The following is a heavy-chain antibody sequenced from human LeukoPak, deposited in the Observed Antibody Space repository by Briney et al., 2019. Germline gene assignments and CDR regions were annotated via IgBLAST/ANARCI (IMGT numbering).Heavy chain of an antibody. D-gene: IGHD6-13*01. V-gene: IGHV3-7*01. J-gene: IGHJ4*02. CDR2: IKQDGSDK. CDR1: GFTFSAYW. Sequence: PGGSLRLSCAASGFTFSAYWMSWVRQAPGKGLEWLANIKQDGSDKQYVDSVKGRFAISRDNAKTSVYLQMNSLRAEDTAVYYCVRGTAAAGIDYWGQGTLVTVSS. CDR3: VRGTAAAGIDY.